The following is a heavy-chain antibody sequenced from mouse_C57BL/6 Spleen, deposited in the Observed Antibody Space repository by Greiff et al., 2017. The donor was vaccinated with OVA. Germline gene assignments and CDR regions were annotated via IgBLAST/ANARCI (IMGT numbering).Heavy chain of an antibody. J-gene: IGHJ2*01. D-gene: IGHD2-3*01. CDR2: IDPSDSYT. CDR3: ARDDGYYGY. Sequence: VQLQQPGAELVKPGASVKLSCKASGYTFTSYWMQWVKQRPGQGLEWIEEIDPSDSYTNYNQKFKGKATLTVDTSSSTAYMQLSSLTSEDSAVYYCARDDGYYGYWGQGTTLTVSS. CDR1: GYTFTSYW. V-gene: IGHV1-50*01.